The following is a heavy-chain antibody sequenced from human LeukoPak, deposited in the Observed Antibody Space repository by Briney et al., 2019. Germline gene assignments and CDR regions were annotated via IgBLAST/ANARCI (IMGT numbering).Heavy chain of an antibody. CDR2: IYYSGNT. CDR1: GGSISSYY. Sequence: KPSETLSLTCTVSGGSISSYYWSWIRQPPGKGLEWIGYIYYSGNTNYNPSLKSRVTISVDTSKNQFSLKLSSVTAADTAVYYCARVGSSGWSQKYYFDYWGQGTLVTVSS. V-gene: IGHV4-59*01. J-gene: IGHJ4*02. CDR3: ARVGSSGWSQKYYFDY. D-gene: IGHD6-19*01.